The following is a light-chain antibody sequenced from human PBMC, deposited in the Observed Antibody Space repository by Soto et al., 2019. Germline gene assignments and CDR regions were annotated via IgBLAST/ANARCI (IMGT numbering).Light chain of an antibody. J-gene: IGLJ1*01. CDR1: SSNIGSFD. CDR2: GNS. V-gene: IGLV1-40*01. CDR3: QTYDTSLSGYV. Sequence: VLTQPPSVSGAPGQRVTISCTGSSSNIGSFDVHWHQQVPGTAPKLLIYGNSIRPSGVPDRFSGSKSGTSASLAITGLQPEDETDYYCQTYDTSLSGYVFGSGTKVTVL.